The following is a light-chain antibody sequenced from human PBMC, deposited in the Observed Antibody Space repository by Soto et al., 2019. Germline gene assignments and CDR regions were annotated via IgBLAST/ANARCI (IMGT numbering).Light chain of an antibody. CDR1: QSVGST. CDR2: GAF. CDR3: QQYRNWPVYT. J-gene: IGKJ2*01. V-gene: IGKV3-15*01. Sequence: EIVMMQSPATLSVSPGEGATLSCRASQSVGSTLAWYQQKPGQAPRLLIYGAFTRVTGVPDRFSGSGSGTEFTLTISSLQSEDVAVYYCQQYRNWPVYTFGQGTKLEMK.